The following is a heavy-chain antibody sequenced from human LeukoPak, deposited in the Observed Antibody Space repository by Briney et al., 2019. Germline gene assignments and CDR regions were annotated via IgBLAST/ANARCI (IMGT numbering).Heavy chain of an antibody. J-gene: IGHJ4*02. CDR1: GFRFNIFA. V-gene: IGHV3-23*01. CDR2: ISGSAGTT. CDR3: AKLTST. Sequence: PGGSLRLFCAASGFRFNIFAMSWVRQAPGKGLEWVSAISGSAGTTYYADSVKGRFTISRDNSKNTLYLEMNSLRAEDSAVYYCAKLTSTWGQGTPVTVSS.